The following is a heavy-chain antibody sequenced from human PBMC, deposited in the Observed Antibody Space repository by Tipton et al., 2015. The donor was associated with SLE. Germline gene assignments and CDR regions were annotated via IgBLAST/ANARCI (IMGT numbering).Heavy chain of an antibody. CDR3: VYGDWLGLDY. Sequence: TLSLTCTVSGGSISNYYWSWIRQPPGKGLEWIGYIYYTAGTYYNPSLKSRVTISVDTSKNQFSLKLSSVTAADTAVYYCVYGDWLGLDYWGQGTLVTVSS. V-gene: IGHV4-59*12. CDR2: IYYTAGT. CDR1: GGSISNYY. J-gene: IGHJ4*02. D-gene: IGHD4-17*01.